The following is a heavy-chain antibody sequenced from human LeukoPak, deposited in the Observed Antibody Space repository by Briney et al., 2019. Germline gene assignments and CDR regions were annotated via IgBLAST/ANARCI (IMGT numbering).Heavy chain of an antibody. Sequence: QPGRSLILSCAASGSTFSDYAMHWVRQAPGKGLEWVAVLSYGGTNKYYADSVKGRFTISRDNSKNTMFLQMNSLRAEDTAVYHCARDRSGYANDAFDFWGQGTMVTVSS. CDR2: LSYGGTNK. CDR3: ARDRSGYANDAFDF. J-gene: IGHJ3*01. D-gene: IGHD3-3*01. V-gene: IGHV3-30-3*01. CDR1: GSTFSDYA.